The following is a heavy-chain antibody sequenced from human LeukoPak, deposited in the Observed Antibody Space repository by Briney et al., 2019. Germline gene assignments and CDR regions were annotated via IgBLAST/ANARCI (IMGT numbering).Heavy chain of an antibody. CDR3: ARVHHYYYYYMDV. J-gene: IGHJ6*03. CDR2: IYYSGST. Sequence: SETLSLTCTVSGGSISSYYWSWIRQPPGKGLEWIGYIYYSGSTNYNPSPKSRVTISVDTSKNQFSLKLSSVTAADTAVYYCARVHHYYYYYMDVWGKGTTVTVSS. CDR1: GGSISSYY. V-gene: IGHV4-59*01.